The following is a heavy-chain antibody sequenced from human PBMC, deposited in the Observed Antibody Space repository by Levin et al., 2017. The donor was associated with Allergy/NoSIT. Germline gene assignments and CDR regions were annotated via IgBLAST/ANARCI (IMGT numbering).Heavy chain of an antibody. J-gene: IGHJ4*02. D-gene: IGHD1-1*01. V-gene: IGHV4-38-2*01. CDR1: GYSISDGYY. CDR3: ASGRTGTTNINY. Sequence: SETLSLTCAVSGYSISDGYYWGWIRQPPGKGLEWIGSIKHSGGTNYNPSLKSRVTISIDMSKNHFSLRLSFVAAADTAVYYCASGRTGTTNINYWGQGTLVTVSS. CDR2: IKHSGGT.